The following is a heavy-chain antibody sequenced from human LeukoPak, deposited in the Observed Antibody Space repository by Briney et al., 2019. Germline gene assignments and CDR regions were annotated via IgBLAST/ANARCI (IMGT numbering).Heavy chain of an antibody. CDR3: ATRYYYATSGVYGMEV. D-gene: IGHD3-22*01. CDR1: GGSISSRNYY. V-gene: IGHV4-39*01. J-gene: IGHJ6*02. CDR2: IYYSGGT. Sequence: SETLSLTCSVAGGSISSRNYYGCWIRQPPGKKLEWIGSIYYSGGTYYNPSLKSRVTISVDTSKNQFSLKLNSVTAADTAVYYCATRYYYATSGVYGMEVWGQGTTVTVSS.